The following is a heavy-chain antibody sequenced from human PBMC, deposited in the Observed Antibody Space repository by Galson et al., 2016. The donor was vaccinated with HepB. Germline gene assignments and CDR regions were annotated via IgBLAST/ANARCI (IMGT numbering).Heavy chain of an antibody. CDR2: IYPGDSDT. V-gene: IGHV5-51*01. J-gene: IGHJ4*02. D-gene: IGHD4-23*01. CDR1: GYSFTSYW. Sequence: QSGAEVKKPGESLKISCKGSGYSFTSYWIGWVRQMPGKGLEWMGMIYPGDSDTRYSPSFQGQVSNSVDKSITTAYLQWSSLKASDSAMYYCARRRSTVATPFDYWGQGTLVTVSS. CDR3: ARRRSTVATPFDY.